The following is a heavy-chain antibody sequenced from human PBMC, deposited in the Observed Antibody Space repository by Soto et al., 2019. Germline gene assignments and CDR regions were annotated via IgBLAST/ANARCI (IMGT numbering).Heavy chain of an antibody. V-gene: IGHV1-24*01. CDR2: FDPEDGET. CDR3: ATAAARGSFYYYGMDV. J-gene: IGHJ6*02. Sequence: GASVKVSCKVSGYTLTELSMHWVRQAPGKGLEWMGGFDPEDGETIYAQKFQGRVTMTEDTSTDAAYMELSSLRSEDTAVYYCATAAARGSFYYYGMDVWGQGTTVTVSS. D-gene: IGHD2-15*01. CDR1: GYTLTELS.